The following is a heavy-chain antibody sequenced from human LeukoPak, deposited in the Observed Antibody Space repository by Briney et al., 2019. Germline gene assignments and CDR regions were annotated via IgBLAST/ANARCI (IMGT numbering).Heavy chain of an antibody. D-gene: IGHD5-12*01. CDR2: INPNSGGT. CDR1: GYTFTGYY. Sequence: ASVKVSCKASGYTFTGYYMHWVRQAPGQGLEWMGWINPNSGGTNYAQKFQGRVTMTRDTSISTAYMELSRLRSDDTAVYYCARDSGQHKGYDWSHWGQGTLVTVSS. CDR3: ARDSGQHKGYDWSH. J-gene: IGHJ4*02. V-gene: IGHV1-2*02.